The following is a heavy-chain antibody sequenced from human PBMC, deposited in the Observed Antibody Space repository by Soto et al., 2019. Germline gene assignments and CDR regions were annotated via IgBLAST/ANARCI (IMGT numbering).Heavy chain of an antibody. V-gene: IGHV4-4*07. Sequence: QVQLQESGPGLVKPSETLSLTCTVSGASISGFYWSWIRKSAGKGLEWIGRIYATGTTDYNPSLKNRVMMSVDTSKKQFSLQLRSVTAADTAVYYCVRDGTKTLRDWFDPWGQGISVTVSS. D-gene: IGHD1-1*01. CDR2: IYATGTT. CDR3: VRDGTKTLRDWFDP. CDR1: GASISGFY. J-gene: IGHJ5*02.